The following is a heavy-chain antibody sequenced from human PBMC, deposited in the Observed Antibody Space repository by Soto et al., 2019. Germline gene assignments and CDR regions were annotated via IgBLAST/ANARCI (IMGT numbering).Heavy chain of an antibody. CDR3: VRQTIVRGVLSWFDP. J-gene: IGHJ5*02. CDR2: VYYNGNT. V-gene: IGHV4-39*01. CDR1: GGSIRSGSNY. Sequence: QLQLQESGPRLVKPSETLSLICSASGGSIRSGSNYCAWIRQPPGKGLDWIGTVYYNGNTYYNASLKSRVTISAATSKNQFSLKLSSVSAADTAVYYCVRQTIVRGVLSWFDPWGQGTLVTVSS. D-gene: IGHD3-10*01.